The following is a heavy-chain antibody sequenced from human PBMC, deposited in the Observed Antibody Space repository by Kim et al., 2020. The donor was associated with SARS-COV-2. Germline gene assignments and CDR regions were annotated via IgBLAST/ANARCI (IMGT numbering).Heavy chain of an antibody. Sequence: GGSLRLSCAASGFTFSNAWMSWVRQAPGKGLEWVGRIKSKTDGGTTDYAAPVKGRFTISRDDSKNTLYLQMNSLKTEDTAVYYCTTDLPRGWLQAFDYWGQGTLVTVSS. V-gene: IGHV3-15*01. D-gene: IGHD5-12*01. CDR2: IKSKTDGGTT. CDR1: GFTFSNAW. J-gene: IGHJ4*02. CDR3: TTDLPRGWLQAFDY.